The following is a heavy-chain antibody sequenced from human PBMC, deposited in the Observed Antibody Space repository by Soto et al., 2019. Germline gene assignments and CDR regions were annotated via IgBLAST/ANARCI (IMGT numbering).Heavy chain of an antibody. D-gene: IGHD3-22*01. Sequence: GSVMLSCAASGFTFSDHYMIWIPQAPGKGLEWVSVISTSSTYRNYAYSVRGRFTISRDNAKNSLYLEMNGLRAEDTAVYYCARDYYDVTGYPYFDYWGHGTMVTVSS. V-gene: IGHV3-11*06. CDR3: ARDYYDVTGYPYFDY. J-gene: IGHJ4*01. CDR2: ISTSSTYR. CDR1: GFTFSDHY.